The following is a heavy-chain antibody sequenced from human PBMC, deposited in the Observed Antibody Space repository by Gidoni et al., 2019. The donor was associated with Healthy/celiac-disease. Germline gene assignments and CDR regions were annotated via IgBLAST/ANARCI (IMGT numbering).Heavy chain of an antibody. CDR2: INPNSGGT. D-gene: IGHD2-15*01. J-gene: IGHJ6*02. CDR3: AREEVPCSGGSGGSCWGPYGMDV. V-gene: IGHV1-2*04. CDR1: GYTFTGYY. Sequence: GAEVKKPGASVKVSCKASGYTFTGYYMHWVRQAPGQGLEWMGWINPNSGGTNYAQKFQGWVTMTRDTSISTAYMELSRLRSDDTAVYYCAREEVPCSGGSGGSCWGPYGMDVWGQGTTVTVSS.